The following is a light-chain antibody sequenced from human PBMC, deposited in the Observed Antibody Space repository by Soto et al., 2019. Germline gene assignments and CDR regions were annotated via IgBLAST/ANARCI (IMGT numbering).Light chain of an antibody. V-gene: IGKV1-39*01. CDR1: QSISSY. Sequence: DIQMTQSPSSLSASVGDRVTITCRASQSISSYLNWYQQKPGKAPKLLIYAASSLQSGVPSRFSVSGSGTDFTLTISSLQPEDFAPYYCQQSYSTPYTFGQGTKLEFK. CDR2: AAS. J-gene: IGKJ2*01. CDR3: QQSYSTPYT.